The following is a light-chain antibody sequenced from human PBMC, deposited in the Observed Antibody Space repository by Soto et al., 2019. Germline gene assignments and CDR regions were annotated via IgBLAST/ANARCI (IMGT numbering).Light chain of an antibody. CDR1: IIETNN. Sequence: SSELTQPPSVSVAPRQTARITCGGNIIETNNVHWYQQKPGQAPVLVVYDDSDRPPGIPERFSGSNSGNTATLSISRVEAGDEADYYCQVWDSSDDHLWVFGGGTKVTVL. CDR2: DDS. CDR3: QVWDSSDDHLWV. V-gene: IGLV3-21*02. J-gene: IGLJ3*02.